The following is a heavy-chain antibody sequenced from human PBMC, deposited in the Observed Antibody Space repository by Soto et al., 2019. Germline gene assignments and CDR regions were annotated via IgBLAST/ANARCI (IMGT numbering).Heavy chain of an antibody. D-gene: IGHD3-10*01. V-gene: IGHV3-23*01. J-gene: IGHJ4*02. CDR3: AKRDSGSGRSPPLINY. CDR1: GFTFSSYS. CDR2: VGGGGDNI. Sequence: QLLESGGGLVQPGGSLRLSCAASGFTFSSYSMNWVRQAPGKGLQWVATVGGGGDNIFYADSVKGRFTISRDDSQIMVFLQMNSLRPEDTGVYFCAKRDSGSGRSPPLINYWGQGTLVTVSS.